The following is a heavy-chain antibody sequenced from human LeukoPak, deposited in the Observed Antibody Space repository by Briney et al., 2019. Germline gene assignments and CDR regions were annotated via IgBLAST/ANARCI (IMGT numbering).Heavy chain of an antibody. Sequence: GGSLRLSCAASGFTFSDHFMDWVRQAPGKGLEWVGRSRNKGNSYSTDHAASVKGRFTISRDESKNSLYLQMNSLQTEDTGVYYCARSAMASFDHWGQGTLVTVSS. CDR2: SRNKGNSYST. D-gene: IGHD2-8*01. CDR3: ARSAMASFDH. J-gene: IGHJ4*02. CDR1: GFTFSDHF. V-gene: IGHV3-72*01.